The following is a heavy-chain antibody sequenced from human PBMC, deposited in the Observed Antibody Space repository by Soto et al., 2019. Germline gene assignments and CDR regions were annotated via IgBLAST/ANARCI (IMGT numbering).Heavy chain of an antibody. Sequence: ASVKVSCKASGYTFTSYAMHWVRQAPGQRLEWMGWINAGNGNTKYSQKFQGRVTITRDTSASTAYMELRSLRSDDTAVYYCARDMSGWYGQYYYGMDVWGQGTTVTVSS. CDR2: INAGNGNT. CDR1: GYTFTSYA. J-gene: IGHJ6*02. V-gene: IGHV1-3*01. D-gene: IGHD6-19*01. CDR3: ARDMSGWYGQYYYGMDV.